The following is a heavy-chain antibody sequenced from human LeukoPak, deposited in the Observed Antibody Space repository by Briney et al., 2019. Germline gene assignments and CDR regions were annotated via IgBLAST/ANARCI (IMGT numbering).Heavy chain of an antibody. J-gene: IGHJ4*02. CDR2: ISSSSSYI. D-gene: IGHD2-15*01. Sequence: GGSLRLSCAPSGLTFSSSSMKWARQAPGKGRECVSSISSSSSYIYYAESGKGRFTISRDNAKNSVYLQMNSLRAEDTAVYYCARGQTGYCSGGSCFATDYWGQGTLVSVSS. CDR1: GLTFSSSS. CDR3: ARGQTGYCSGGSCFATDY. V-gene: IGHV3-21*01.